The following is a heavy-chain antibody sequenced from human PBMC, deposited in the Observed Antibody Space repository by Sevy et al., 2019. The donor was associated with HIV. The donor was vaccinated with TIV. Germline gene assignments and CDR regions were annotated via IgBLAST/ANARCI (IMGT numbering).Heavy chain of an antibody. Sequence: ASVKVSCKASGYTFTRYEINWVRQATGQGLEWMGWMNPNSGDTGSVRKFQGRVTMTRNTSISTAYMELRSLRSDDTAVYYCARAIGATVVTPVDYWGHGTLVTVSS. D-gene: IGHD3-10*01. V-gene: IGHV1-8*01. CDR1: GYTFTRYE. J-gene: IGHJ4*01. CDR2: MNPNSGDT. CDR3: ARAIGATVVTPVDY.